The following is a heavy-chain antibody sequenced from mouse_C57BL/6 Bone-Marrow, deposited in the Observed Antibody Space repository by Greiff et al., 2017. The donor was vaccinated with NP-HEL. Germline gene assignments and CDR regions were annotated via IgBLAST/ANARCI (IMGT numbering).Heavy chain of an antibody. J-gene: IGHJ3*01. CDR3: ARAWFAY. CDR2: IDPSDSYT. V-gene: IGHV1-50*01. Sequence: QVQLQQPGAELVKPGASVKLSCKASGYTFTSYWMQWVKQRPGQGLEWIGEIDPSDSYTNYTQKFKGQATLTVDTSSSTAYMQRSSLTSEDSAVYYCARAWFAYWGQGTLVTVSA. CDR1: GYTFTSYW.